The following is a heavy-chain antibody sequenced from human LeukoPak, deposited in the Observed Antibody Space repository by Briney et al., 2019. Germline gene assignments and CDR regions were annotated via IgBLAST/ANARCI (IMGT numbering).Heavy chain of an antibody. J-gene: IGHJ4*02. CDR2: ISPDGRST. D-gene: IGHD4-17*01. CDR1: GFTFSSYW. V-gene: IGHV3-74*01. CDR3: ARKLKYGDPFY. Sequence: GGSLRLSCAASGFTFSSYWMHWARQPPGKGLEWLSRISPDGRSTNYADSVKGRFTISRDNRRNTLYLQMDSLRIGDTAVYYCARKLKYGDPFYWGQGTLVTVSS.